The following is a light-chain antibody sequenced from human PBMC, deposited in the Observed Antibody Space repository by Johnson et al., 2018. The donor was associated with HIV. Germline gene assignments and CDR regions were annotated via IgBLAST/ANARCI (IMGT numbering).Light chain of an antibody. CDR1: SSNIGDNY. CDR2: EDT. J-gene: IGLJ1*01. CDR3: GTWDISLSAGGV. Sequence: QSVLTQPPSVSAAPGQKVSISCSGSSSNIGDNYVSWYQQVPGTAPKLLIYEDTKRPSGITDRFSGSKSGTSATLAITRLPPGDEADYYCGTWDISLSAGGVLGPGTKVTVL. V-gene: IGLV1-51*02.